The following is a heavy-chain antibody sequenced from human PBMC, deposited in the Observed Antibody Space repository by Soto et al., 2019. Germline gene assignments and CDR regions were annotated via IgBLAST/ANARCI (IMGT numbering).Heavy chain of an antibody. CDR1: GGSFSGYY. CDR2: INHSGST. V-gene: IGHV4-34*01. J-gene: IGHJ4*02. Sequence: SETLSLTCAVYGGSFSGYYWSWIRQPPGKGLEWIGEINHSGSTNYNPSLKSRVTISVDTSKNQFSLKLSSVTAADTAVYYCARGQGLLPYWGQGTLVTVSS. CDR3: ARGQGLLPY. D-gene: IGHD2-15*01.